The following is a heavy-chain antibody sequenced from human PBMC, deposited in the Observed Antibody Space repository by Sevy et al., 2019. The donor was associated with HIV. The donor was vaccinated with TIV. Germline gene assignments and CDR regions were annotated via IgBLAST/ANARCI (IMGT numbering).Heavy chain of an antibody. Sequence: GGSLRLSCAASGLPFSSYAMHWVRQGPGKGLEWVAVISYDARNEAYADSVKGQFTISRDNSKNTLYLQMNSLRAEDTAVYYCARFPPERAFDIWGQGTMVTVSS. CDR3: ARFPPERAFDI. V-gene: IGHV3-30*04. J-gene: IGHJ3*02. CDR1: GLPFSSYA. CDR2: ISYDARNE.